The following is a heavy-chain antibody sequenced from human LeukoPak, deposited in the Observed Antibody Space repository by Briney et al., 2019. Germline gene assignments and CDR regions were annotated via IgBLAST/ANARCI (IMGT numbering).Heavy chain of an antibody. CDR2: ISSSGSTI. CDR1: GFTFSDYY. CDR3: ARVYLGGYGDYVPMDY. V-gene: IGHV3-11*01. J-gene: IGHJ4*02. Sequence: GGSLRLSCAASGFTFSDYYMSWIRQAPGKGLEWVSYISSSGSTIYYADTVKGRFTISRDNAKNSQYLQMNSLRAEDTAVYYCARVYLGGYGDYVPMDYWGQGTLVTVSS. D-gene: IGHD4-17*01.